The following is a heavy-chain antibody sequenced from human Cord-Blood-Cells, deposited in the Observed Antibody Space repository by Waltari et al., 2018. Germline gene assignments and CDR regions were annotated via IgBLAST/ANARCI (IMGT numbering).Heavy chain of an antibody. CDR1: GGSFSGYS. CDR2: INHSGST. D-gene: IGHD2-2*01. Sequence: QVQLQQWGAGLLKPSETLSLTCAVSGGSFSGYSWSWIRQPPGKGLEWIEEINHSGSTNYNPSLKSRVTISVDTSKNQFSLKLSSVTAADTAVYYCARPTVPAATAYFDLWGRGTLVTVSS. V-gene: IGHV4-34*01. CDR3: ARPTVPAATAYFDL. J-gene: IGHJ2*01.